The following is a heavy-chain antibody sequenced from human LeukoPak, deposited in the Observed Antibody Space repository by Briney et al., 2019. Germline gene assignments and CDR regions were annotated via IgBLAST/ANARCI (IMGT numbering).Heavy chain of an antibody. D-gene: IGHD3-10*01. V-gene: IGHV3-23*01. CDR3: AKGEGSGSYPFDY. CDR2: ISGSGGST. Sequence: PGGSLRLSCAASGFTFSSYAMSWVRQAPGKGPEWVSAISGSGGSTYYADSVKGRFTFSRDNSKNTLYLQMNSLRADDTAVYYCAKGEGSGSYPFDYWGQGTLVTVSS. J-gene: IGHJ4*02. CDR1: GFTFSSYA.